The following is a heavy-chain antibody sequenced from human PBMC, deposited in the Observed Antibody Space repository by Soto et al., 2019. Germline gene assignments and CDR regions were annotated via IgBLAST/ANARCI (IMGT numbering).Heavy chain of an antibody. D-gene: IGHD1-7*01. CDR1: GFAFSDYA. CDR3: AKDSSWNYVLGAFDF. J-gene: IGHJ3*01. V-gene: IGHV3-23*01. Sequence: SGGSLRLSCAASGFAFSDYAMNWVRQAPGKGLEWVSAISGGAGDTYYADSVKGRFTISRDNSKNTLYLQMSSLRAEDTALYYCAKDSSWNYVLGAFDFWGQGTMVTVSS. CDR2: ISGGAGDT.